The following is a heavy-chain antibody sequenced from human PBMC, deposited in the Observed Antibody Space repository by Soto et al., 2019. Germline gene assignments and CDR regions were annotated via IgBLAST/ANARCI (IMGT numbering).Heavy chain of an antibody. CDR2: ISPSSGGT. V-gene: IGHV1-46*03. J-gene: IGHJ3*01. CDR1: GYTFTSYY. D-gene: IGHD6-13*01. Sequence: QVQLVPSGAEVKKPGASVRVSCKASGYTFTSYYIHWVRQAPGHGPEWMGMISPSSGGTDYAQKFQGRVTMTRDTSTSTVYMELSSLRSEDTAVYYCTRSIITTAGTDAFDLWGQGTLVTVSS. CDR3: TRSIITTAGTDAFDL.